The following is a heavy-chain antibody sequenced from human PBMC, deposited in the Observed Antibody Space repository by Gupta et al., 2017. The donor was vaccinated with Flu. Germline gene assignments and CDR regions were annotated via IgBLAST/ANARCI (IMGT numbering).Heavy chain of an antibody. J-gene: IGHJ4*02. V-gene: IGHV3-30*18. CDR3: AKDSGHDTGYALDF. Sequence: RQAPGKGLEWVAAVSYDGSEKYYADSLKGRFTISRDNSKDTLYLQMNSLRGEDTAVYYCAKDSGHDTGYALDFWGQGTLVTVSS. D-gene: IGHD5-12*01. CDR2: VSYDGSEK.